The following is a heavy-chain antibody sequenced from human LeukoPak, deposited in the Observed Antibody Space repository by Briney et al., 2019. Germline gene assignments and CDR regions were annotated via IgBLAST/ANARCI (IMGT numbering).Heavy chain of an antibody. CDR2: ISWNSGSI. Sequence: PGGSLRLSCAASGFTFYDYAMHWVRQAPGKGLEWVSGISWNSGSIGYADSVKGRFTISRDNAKNSLYLQMNSLRAEDTALYYCAKMWSSGWYYFDYWGQGTLVTVSS. D-gene: IGHD6-19*01. CDR3: AKMWSSGWYYFDY. J-gene: IGHJ4*02. CDR1: GFTFYDYA. V-gene: IGHV3-9*01.